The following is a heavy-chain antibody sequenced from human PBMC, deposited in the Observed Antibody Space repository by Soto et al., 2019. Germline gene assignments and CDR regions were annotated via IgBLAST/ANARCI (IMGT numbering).Heavy chain of an antibody. CDR2: ISYDGSNK. V-gene: IGHV3-30-3*01. CDR1: RFTFSSYA. CDR3: ARGATCFGVVSGVGY. D-gene: IGHD3-3*01. J-gene: IGHJ4*02. Sequence: GGSLRLSSAASRFTFSSYAMHWVSKATGKGLEWVAVISYDGSNKYYADSVKGRFTISRDNSKNTLYLQLNSLGAEDTAGYYCARGATCFGVVSGVGYWGQGTLVPVSS.